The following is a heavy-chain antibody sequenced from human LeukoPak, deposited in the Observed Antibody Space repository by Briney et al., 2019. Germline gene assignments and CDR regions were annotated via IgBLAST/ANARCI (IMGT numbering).Heavy chain of an antibody. CDR2: ISSSSSYI. CDR1: GFTFSSYS. CDR3: ARDRPYVILTGPGGVDY. Sequence: GRSLRLSCAASGFTFSSYSMNWVRQAPGKGLEWVSSISSSSSYIYYADPVKGRFTISRDNAKNSLYLQMNSLRAEDTAVYYCARDRPYVILTGPGGVDYWGQGTLVTVSS. V-gene: IGHV3-21*01. D-gene: IGHD3-9*01. J-gene: IGHJ4*02.